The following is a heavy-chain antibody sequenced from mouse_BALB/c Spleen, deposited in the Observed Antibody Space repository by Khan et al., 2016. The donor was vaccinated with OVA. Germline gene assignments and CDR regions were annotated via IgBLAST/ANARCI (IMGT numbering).Heavy chain of an antibody. CDR3: TTRGV. CDR1: GYSITSDYA. Sequence: EVQLQESGPGLVKPSQSLSLTCTVTGYSITSDYAWNWIRQLPGNILEWMGNITYSGSTSYNPYLKSRTSITRDKSKNQFFLQLNSVTTEDTASYFCTTRGVWGAGTTVTVSS. V-gene: IGHV3-2*02. J-gene: IGHJ1*01. CDR2: ITYSGST.